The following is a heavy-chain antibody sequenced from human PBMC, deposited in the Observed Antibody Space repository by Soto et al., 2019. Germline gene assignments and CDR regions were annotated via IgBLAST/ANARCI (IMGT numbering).Heavy chain of an antibody. D-gene: IGHD1-26*01. CDR1: VGFFKSDTHS. Sequence: SETLSLTCTVCVGFFKSDTHSWSGIRPTPGKRLEWIGFIYSGGSTKTPSLRSGVTMSVDTSKNQFSLKLRSVIVADTAVYHCARLVRDYSATTCSTRADVWGQGITVTVSS. V-gene: IGHV4-61*01. J-gene: IGHJ6*02. CDR3: ARLVRDYSATTCSTRADV. CDR2: IYSGGST.